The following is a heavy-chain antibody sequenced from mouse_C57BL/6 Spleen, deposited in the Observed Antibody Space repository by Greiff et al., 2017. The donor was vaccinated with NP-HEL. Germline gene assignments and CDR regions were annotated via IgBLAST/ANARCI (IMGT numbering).Heavy chain of an antibody. D-gene: IGHD1-1*01. V-gene: IGHV2-2*01. Sequence: QVHVKQSGPGLVQPSQSLSITCTVSGFSLTSYGVHWVRQSPGKGLEWLGVIWSGGSTDYNAAFISRLSISKDNSKSQVFFKMNSLQADDTAIYYCASITTVYYYAMDYWGQGTSVTVSS. J-gene: IGHJ4*01. CDR1: GFSLTSYG. CDR2: IWSGGST. CDR3: ASITTVYYYAMDY.